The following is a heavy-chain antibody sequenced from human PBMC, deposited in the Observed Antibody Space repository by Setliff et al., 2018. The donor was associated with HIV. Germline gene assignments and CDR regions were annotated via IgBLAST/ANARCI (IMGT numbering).Heavy chain of an antibody. V-gene: IGHV1-69*13. D-gene: IGHD3-22*01. CDR3: ARDLYYYDSSGYYPGNYYGMDV. CDR1: GGTFSSYA. CDR2: IILLFGTP. Sequence: GASVKVSYKASGGTFSSYAISWVRQAPGQGLEWMGGIILLFGTPNYAQKFQGRVTITADESTSTAYMELSSLRSEDTAVYYCARDLYYYDSSGYYPGNYYGMDVWGQGTTVTVS. J-gene: IGHJ6*02.